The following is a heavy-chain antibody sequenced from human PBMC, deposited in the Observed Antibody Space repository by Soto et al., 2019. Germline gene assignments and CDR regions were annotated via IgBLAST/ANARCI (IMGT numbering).Heavy chain of an antibody. Sequence: EVQLVESGGILVQPGGSLRLSCAASGFTLSISSMNWVRQAPGKGLEWVSYIRRYTSVTSYADSVKGRFTISRDNAKNSLYLQMTSLRVEDTAVYYCGRVADSGYYTVEYWGQGTLVTVSS. CDR2: IRRYTSVT. CDR3: GRVADSGYYTVEY. CDR1: GFTLSISS. J-gene: IGHJ4*02. V-gene: IGHV3-48*01. D-gene: IGHD3-22*01.